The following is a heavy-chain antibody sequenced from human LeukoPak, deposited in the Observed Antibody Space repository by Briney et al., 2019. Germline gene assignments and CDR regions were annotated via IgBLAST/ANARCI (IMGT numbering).Heavy chain of an antibody. Sequence: GGSLRLSCAASGFTFSSHAMHWVRQAPGKGLEWVAVISYDGSNKYYADSVKGRFTISRDNSKNTLYLQMNSLRAEDTAAYYCATTRVTHYYFDYWGQGTLVTVSS. D-gene: IGHD4-23*01. CDR3: ATTRVTHYYFDY. CDR2: ISYDGSNK. V-gene: IGHV3-30-3*01. J-gene: IGHJ4*02. CDR1: GFTFSSHA.